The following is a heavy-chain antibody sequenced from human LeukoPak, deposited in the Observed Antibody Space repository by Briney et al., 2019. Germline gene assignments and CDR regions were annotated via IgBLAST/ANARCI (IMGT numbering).Heavy chain of an antibody. V-gene: IGHV1-2*02. Sequence: ASVKVSCKASGYTFTGYYMHWVRQAPGQGLEWMGWINPNSGGTNYAQKFQGRVTMTRDTSISTAYMELSRLRSGDTAVYYCARDDGYSSSWSVYWGQGTLVTVSS. CDR1: GYTFTGYY. CDR2: INPNSGGT. CDR3: ARDDGYSSSWSVY. D-gene: IGHD6-13*01. J-gene: IGHJ4*02.